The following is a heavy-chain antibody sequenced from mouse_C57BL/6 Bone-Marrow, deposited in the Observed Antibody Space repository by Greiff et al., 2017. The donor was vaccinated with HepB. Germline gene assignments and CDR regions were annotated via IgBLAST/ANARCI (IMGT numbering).Heavy chain of an antibody. V-gene: IGHV1-81*01. J-gene: IGHJ2*01. CDR1: GYTFTSYG. D-gene: IGHD1-1*01. CDR3: ARSRGYYGSSYDY. CDR2: IYPRSGNT. Sequence: VKLMESGAELARPGASVKLSCKASGYTFTSYGISWVKQRTGQGLEWIGEIYPRSGNTYYNEKFKGKATLTADKSSSTAYMELRSLTSEDSAVYFCARSRGYYGSSYDYWGQGTTLTVSS.